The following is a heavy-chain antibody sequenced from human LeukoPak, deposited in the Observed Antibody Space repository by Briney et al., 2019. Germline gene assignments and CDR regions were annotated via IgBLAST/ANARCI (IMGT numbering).Heavy chain of an antibody. CDR3: AREQDYFDY. V-gene: IGHV6-1*01. Sequence: SKPLSLTCAISGDRVSSNSAAWNWIRESPSRGLAWLGRTYYRSEWYSDYAVSVKSRITINPDPSKNQLSMQLNSVTPEDTAVYYCAREQDYFDYWGQGTLVTVSS. CDR1: GDRVSSNSAA. CDR2: TYYRSEWYS. J-gene: IGHJ4*02.